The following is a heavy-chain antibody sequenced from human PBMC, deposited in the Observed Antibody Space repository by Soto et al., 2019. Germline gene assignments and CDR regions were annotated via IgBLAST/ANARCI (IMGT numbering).Heavy chain of an antibody. CDR2: IYYNGNS. Sequence: SETLSLTCTVSDGSISSYFWSWIRQPPGKGLEWIGYIYYNGNSNYNPSLKSRVTISLDTSKNQFSLKLSSVTAADTAVYYCARTSFIAAAYYFDYWGQGTLVTVSS. J-gene: IGHJ4*02. CDR3: ARTSFIAAAYYFDY. V-gene: IGHV4-59*01. CDR1: DGSISSYF. D-gene: IGHD6-13*01.